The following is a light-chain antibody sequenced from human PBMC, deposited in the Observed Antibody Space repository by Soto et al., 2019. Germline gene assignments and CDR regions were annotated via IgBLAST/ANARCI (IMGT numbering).Light chain of an antibody. CDR2: GAS. CDR1: QSVSASY. Sequence: EIVLTQSPDTLSFSPEERATLSCRASQSVSASYLAWYQQKPGQAPRLLIFGASNRATGIPDRFSGSGSGTDFTLTISRLEPEDFAVYHCQQYDTSPPRWTFGQGTKVEIK. V-gene: IGKV3-20*01. CDR3: QQYDTSPPRWT. J-gene: IGKJ1*01.